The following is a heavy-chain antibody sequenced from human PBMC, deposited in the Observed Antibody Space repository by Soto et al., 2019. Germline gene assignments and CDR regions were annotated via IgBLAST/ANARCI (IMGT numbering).Heavy chain of an antibody. V-gene: IGHV4-30-2*01. Sequence: PSETLSLTCAVSGGSISIGGYSWSWIRQPPGKGLEWIGYIYHSGSTYYNPSLKSRVTISVDRSKNQFSLKLSSVTAADTAVYYCASGVGATNPSYYFDYWGQGTLVTVSS. CDR3: ASGVGATNPSYYFDY. D-gene: IGHD1-26*01. CDR1: GGSISIGGYS. CDR2: IYHSGST. J-gene: IGHJ4*02.